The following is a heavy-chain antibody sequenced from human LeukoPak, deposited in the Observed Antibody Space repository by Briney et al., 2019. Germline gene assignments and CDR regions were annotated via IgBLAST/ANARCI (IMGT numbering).Heavy chain of an antibody. Sequence: PSQTLSLTCAISGDSVSTKSAAWNWIRQSPSRGLEWLGRTYYRSKWYNDYAVSVKSRITINPDTSKNQFSLQLNSLTPEDTAVYYCARDQGDYYASRSFSTWGQGTLVTVSS. CDR3: ARDQGDYYASRSFST. CDR2: TYYRSKWYN. CDR1: GDSVSTKSAA. J-gene: IGHJ4*02. D-gene: IGHD3-10*01. V-gene: IGHV6-1*01.